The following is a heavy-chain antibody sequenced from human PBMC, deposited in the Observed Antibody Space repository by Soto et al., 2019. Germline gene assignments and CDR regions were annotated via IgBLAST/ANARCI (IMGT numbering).Heavy chain of an antibody. D-gene: IGHD2-21*02. CDR1: GASISRYY. V-gene: IGHV4-59*01. J-gene: IGHJ6*02. CDR2: LYNTGST. Sequence: QVRLQESGPGLVKPSETLSLTCTVSGASISRYYWSWIRQSPGKGLEWIGYLYNTGSTIYNPSIKSRVTIAVDTSKNHFALKMNSVTAADTAVYYCARDLWGYCGDDCYPLDVWGQGPTVTVSS. CDR3: ARDLWGYCGDDCYPLDV.